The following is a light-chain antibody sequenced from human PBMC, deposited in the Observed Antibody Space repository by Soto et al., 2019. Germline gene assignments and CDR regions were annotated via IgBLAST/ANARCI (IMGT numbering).Light chain of an antibody. V-gene: IGLV2-14*01. CDR3: SSHTSSNTWV. J-gene: IGLJ3*02. Sequence: QSALTQPASVSGSPGQSITISCTGTSSDVGGYNYVSWFQQYPGKAPKLMICEVSNRPSGVSNRFSGSKSGNTASLTISGLQAEDEDDYYCSSHTSSNTWVFGGGTKLTVL. CDR1: SSDVGGYNY. CDR2: EVS.